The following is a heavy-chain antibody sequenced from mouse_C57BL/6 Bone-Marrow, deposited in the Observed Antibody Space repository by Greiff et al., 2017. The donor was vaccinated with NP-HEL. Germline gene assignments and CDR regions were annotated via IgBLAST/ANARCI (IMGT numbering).Heavy chain of an antibody. Sequence: EVQGVESVAELVRPGASVKLSCTASGFNIKNTYMHWVKQRPEQGLEWIGRIDPANGNTKYAPKFQGKATITADTSSNTAYLQLSSLTSEDTAIYYCARDWDEGAWFAYWGQGTLVTVSA. CDR2: IDPANGNT. V-gene: IGHV14-3*01. J-gene: IGHJ3*01. CDR1: GFNIKNTY. CDR3: ARDWDEGAWFAY. D-gene: IGHD4-1*01.